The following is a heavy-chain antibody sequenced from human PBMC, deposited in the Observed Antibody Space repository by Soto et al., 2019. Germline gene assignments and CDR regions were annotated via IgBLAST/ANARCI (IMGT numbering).Heavy chain of an antibody. V-gene: IGHV4-4*02. CDR2: INHYGST. CDR1: GGSISSNW. Sequence: QVQLQESGPGLVKPSGTLSLTCAVSGGSISSNWWSWVRQPPGEGLEWIGEINHYGSTNYNPSLEGRVTISVDKSSNQFSLRLSSVTAADTAVYYGAGSATYCIAWWGQGTLVTVSS. D-gene: IGHD3-10*01. J-gene: IGHJ4*02. CDR3: AGSATYCIAW.